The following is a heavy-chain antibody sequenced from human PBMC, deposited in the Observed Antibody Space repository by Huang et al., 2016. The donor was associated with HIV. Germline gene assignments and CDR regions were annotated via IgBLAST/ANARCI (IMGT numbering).Heavy chain of an antibody. Sequence: EVQVVESGGGLTQPGGSLRLSCVVSGLSVSGNYMTWVRQAPGKGLEWIAIFDNGDETFSADAVKGRFTISRDNSRNTVFLQMNSLRAEDTAVYYCATFTIFGVDKGVWGQGTTVTVSS. V-gene: IGHV3-53*01. D-gene: IGHD3-3*01. CDR1: GLSVSGNY. CDR2: FDNGDET. J-gene: IGHJ6*02. CDR3: ATFTIFGVDKGV.